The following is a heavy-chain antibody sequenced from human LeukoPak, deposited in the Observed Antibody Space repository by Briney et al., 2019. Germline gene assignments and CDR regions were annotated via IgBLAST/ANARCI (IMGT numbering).Heavy chain of an antibody. D-gene: IGHD6-19*01. J-gene: IGHJ4*02. CDR3: TRPYSSGYY. CDR1: GFTFSGSA. V-gene: IGHV3-73*01. Sequence: SGGSLRLSCAAPGFTFSGSAMHWVRQAPGKGLEWVGRIRSKANSYATAYAASVKGRFTISRDDSKNTAYLQMNSLKIEDTAVYYCTRPYSSGYYWGQGTLVTVSS. CDR2: IRSKANSYAT.